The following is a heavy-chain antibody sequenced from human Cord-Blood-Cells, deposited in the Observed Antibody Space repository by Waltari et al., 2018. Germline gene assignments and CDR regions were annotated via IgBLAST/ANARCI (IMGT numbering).Heavy chain of an antibody. J-gene: IGHJ6*02. CDR3: ARTSIVGATRYYYYGMDV. CDR1: GYTFTGYY. D-gene: IGHD1-26*01. V-gene: IGHV1-2*04. Sequence: QVQLVQSGAEVKKPGASVNVSCKASGYTFTGYYMHWVRQAPGQGLEWMGWINPNSGGTNYAQKFQGWVTMTRDTAISTAYMELSRLRSDDTAVYYCARTSIVGATRYYYYGMDVWGQGTTVTVSS. CDR2: INPNSGGT.